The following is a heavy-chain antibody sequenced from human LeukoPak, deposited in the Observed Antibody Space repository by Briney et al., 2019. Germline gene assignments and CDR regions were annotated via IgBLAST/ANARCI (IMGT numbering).Heavy chain of an antibody. Sequence: GGSLRLSCAASGFTVSSSYTSWVRQAPGKGLEWASFIYSGGSTYYADSVMGRFTISRDNSKNALYLQMNSLRAEDTAVYYCARVLYGSGSYSPYFDYWGQGTLVTVSS. CDR1: GFTVSSSY. CDR2: IYSGGST. CDR3: ARVLYGSGSYSPYFDY. J-gene: IGHJ4*02. V-gene: IGHV3-53*01. D-gene: IGHD3-10*01.